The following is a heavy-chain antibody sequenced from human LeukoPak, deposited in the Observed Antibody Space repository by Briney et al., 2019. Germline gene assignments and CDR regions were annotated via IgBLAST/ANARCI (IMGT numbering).Heavy chain of an antibody. CDR2: ISWDGGST. CDR3: AKDIVGAIDY. CDR1: GFTFSSYA. J-gene: IGHJ4*02. D-gene: IGHD1-26*01. V-gene: IGHV3-43*02. Sequence: LPGGSLRLSCAASGFTFSSYAMSWVRQGPGEGLEWVSLISWDGGSTYYADSVKGRFTISRDNSKNSLYLQMNSLRTEDTALYYCAKDIVGAIDYWGQGTLVTVSS.